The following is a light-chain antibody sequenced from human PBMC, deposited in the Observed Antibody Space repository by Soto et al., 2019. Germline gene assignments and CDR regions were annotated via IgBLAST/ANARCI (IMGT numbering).Light chain of an antibody. CDR3: SSYAGSDNYV. V-gene: IGLV2-8*01. CDR2: EVS. Sequence: QSVLTQPPSASGSAGQSVTISCTGTSSDVGGYNYVSWYQHHPGKAPTLMIYEVSKRPSGVPDRFSGSKSGNTASLTVSGLQAEDEADYYCSSYAGSDNYVFGTGTKVTVL. J-gene: IGLJ1*01. CDR1: SSDVGGYNY.